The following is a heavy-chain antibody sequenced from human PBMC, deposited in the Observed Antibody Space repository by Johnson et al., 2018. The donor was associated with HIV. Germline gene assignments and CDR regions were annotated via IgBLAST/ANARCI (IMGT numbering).Heavy chain of an antibody. D-gene: IGHD6-25*01. Sequence: VQLVESGGGVVQPGRSLRLSCAASGFTFSSYGMHWVRQAPGKGLEWVSYISSSGSTIYYADAVKGRFTISRDNAKNSLYLQMNSLRAEDTAVYYCAKTCNAGYSGGSGGFDIWGQGTMVTVSS. CDR2: ISSSGSTI. J-gene: IGHJ3*02. V-gene: IGHV3-48*04. CDR1: GFTFSSYG. CDR3: AKTCNAGYSGGSGGFDI.